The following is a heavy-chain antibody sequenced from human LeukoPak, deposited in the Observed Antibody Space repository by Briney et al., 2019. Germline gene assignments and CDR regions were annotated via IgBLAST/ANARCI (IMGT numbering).Heavy chain of an antibody. D-gene: IGHD5-12*01. Sequence: PGRSLRLSCAASGFAFSSYSMHWVRQAPGRGLEWVALISYDGSTKYYADSVKGRFTISRDNSKNTLYLQMNSLRAEDTAVYYCARVGREWLHLGYFFDYWGQGTLVTVSS. CDR3: ARVGREWLHLGYFFDY. CDR2: ISYDGSTK. V-gene: IGHV3-30*01. J-gene: IGHJ4*02. CDR1: GFAFSSYS.